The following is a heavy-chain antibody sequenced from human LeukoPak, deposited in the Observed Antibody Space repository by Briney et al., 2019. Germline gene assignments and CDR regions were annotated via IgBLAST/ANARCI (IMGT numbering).Heavy chain of an antibody. CDR3: ARHLLTPGGSYYFDF. CDR1: GSSFTSYW. J-gene: IGHJ4*02. CDR2: IYPGDYDI. Sequence: GESLKISCWDSGSSFTSYWIGWVRQMPGKGLEWMGIIYPGDYDIRYSPSFQGQVTISADKSISTAYLQWSSLRASDTAIYYCARHLLTPGGSYYFDFWGQGTLVTVSS. D-gene: IGHD1-26*01. V-gene: IGHV5-51*01.